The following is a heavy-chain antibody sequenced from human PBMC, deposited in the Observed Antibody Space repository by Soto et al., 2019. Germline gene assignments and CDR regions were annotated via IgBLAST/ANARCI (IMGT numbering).Heavy chain of an antibody. D-gene: IGHD2-2*01. CDR2: ISYDGSNK. J-gene: IGHJ6*02. V-gene: IGHV3-30-3*01. Sequence: GGSLRLSCAASGFTFSSYAMHWVRQAPGKGLEWVAVISYDGSNKYYADSVKGRFTISRDNSKNTLYLQMNSLRAEDTAVYYCAREVVPADVGFDYYYYGMDVWGQGTTVTVSS. CDR1: GFTFSSYA. CDR3: AREVVPADVGFDYYYYGMDV.